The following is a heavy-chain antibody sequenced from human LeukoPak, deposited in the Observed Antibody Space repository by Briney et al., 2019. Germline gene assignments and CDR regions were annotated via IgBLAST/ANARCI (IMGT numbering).Heavy chain of an antibody. CDR2: ISYSGDI. V-gene: IGHV4-59*01. J-gene: IGHJ5*02. CDR3: ARDGEVLSSSWFWFDP. Sequence: PSETLSLTCTVSGGSISSDYWTWIRQLPGKGLEWIGYISYSGDINYNPSLKSRLTISRDTSKNQFSLMLSSVTAADTAVYYCARDGEVLSSSWFWFDPWGQGTLVTVSS. D-gene: IGHD6-13*01. CDR1: GGSISSDY.